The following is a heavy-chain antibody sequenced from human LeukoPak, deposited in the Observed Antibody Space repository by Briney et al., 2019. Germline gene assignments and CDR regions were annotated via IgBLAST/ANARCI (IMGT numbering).Heavy chain of an antibody. CDR2: IKQDGSEK. Sequence: GGSLRLSCAASGFTFSSYWMSWVRQAPGKGLEWVANIKQDGSEKYYVDSVRGRFTISRDNAKNSLYLQMNSLRAEDTAVYYCARLSSRNTKYYYDSSGYYHFDYWGQGTLVTVSS. J-gene: IGHJ4*02. D-gene: IGHD3-22*01. V-gene: IGHV3-7*01. CDR3: ARLSSRNTKYYYDSSGYYHFDY. CDR1: GFTFSSYW.